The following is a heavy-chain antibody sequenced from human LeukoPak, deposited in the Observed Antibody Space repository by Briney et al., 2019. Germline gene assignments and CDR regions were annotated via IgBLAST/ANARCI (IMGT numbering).Heavy chain of an antibody. Sequence: SETLSLTCTASGDSISSSSYYWGWIRQPPGKGLEWIGSIYYSGSTYYNPSLKSRVTISVDTSKNQFSLKLSSVTAADTAVYYCARPLGYCSGGSCYGYYFDYWDQGTLVTVSS. CDR3: ARPLGYCSGGSCYGYYFDY. D-gene: IGHD2-15*01. CDR2: IYYSGST. J-gene: IGHJ4*02. V-gene: IGHV4-39*01. CDR1: GDSISSSSYY.